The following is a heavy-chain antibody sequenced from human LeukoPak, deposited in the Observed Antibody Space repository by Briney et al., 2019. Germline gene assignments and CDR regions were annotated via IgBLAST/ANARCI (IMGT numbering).Heavy chain of an antibody. CDR2: ISSSSSYI. Sequence: GGSLRLSCAAPGFTFSSFSMTGVRQAPGKGLEWVSSISSSSSYIYYADSVKGRFTISRDNAKNSLYLQMNSLRAEDTAVYYCAREEVAAAGDFDYWGQGTLVTVSS. D-gene: IGHD6-13*01. V-gene: IGHV3-21*01. J-gene: IGHJ4*02. CDR1: GFTFSSFS. CDR3: AREEVAAAGDFDY.